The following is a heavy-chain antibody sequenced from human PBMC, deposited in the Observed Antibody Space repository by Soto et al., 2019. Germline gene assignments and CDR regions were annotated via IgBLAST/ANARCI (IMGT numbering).Heavy chain of an antibody. Sequence: QVQLQESGPGLVKPSQTLSLTCTVSGDSISSNNNYWSWIRQPPGEGLEWIGFISYSGTTSYSPSLKSRVAISLATSKNQSSRSLSSVTAADTAVYYCARGRGYSYGLDPWGQGTLVTVSS. CDR2: ISYSGTT. CDR1: GDSISSNNNY. V-gene: IGHV4-30-4*01. D-gene: IGHD5-18*01. CDR3: ARGRGYSYGLDP. J-gene: IGHJ5*02.